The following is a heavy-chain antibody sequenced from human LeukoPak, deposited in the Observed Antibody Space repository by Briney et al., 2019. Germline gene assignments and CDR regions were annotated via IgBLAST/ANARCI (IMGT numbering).Heavy chain of an antibody. CDR1: GFTFSRNT. D-gene: IGHD4-11*01. V-gene: IGHV3-23*01. CDR2: VSGSGGST. Sequence: GGSLRLSCAASGFTFSRNTMSWVRQAPGKGLEWGSAVSGSGGSTYYADSVKGRFTISRDNSKNTLYLQMNSLRAEDTAVYYCAKDRRSYSNLFDYWGQGTLVTVSS. J-gene: IGHJ4*02. CDR3: AKDRRSYSNLFDY.